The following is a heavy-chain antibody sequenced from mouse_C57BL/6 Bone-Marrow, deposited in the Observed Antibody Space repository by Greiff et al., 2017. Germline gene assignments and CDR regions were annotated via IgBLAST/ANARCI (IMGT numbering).Heavy chain of an antibody. CDR3: ARDYGNYFDY. CDR2: IYPGGGYT. Sequence: QVQLKQSGAELVRPGTSVKMSCKAPGYTFTNYWIGWAKQRPGHGLEWIGDIYPGGGYTNYNEKFKGKATLTADKSSSTAYMQFSSLTSEDSAIYYCARDYGNYFDYWGQGTTLTVSS. V-gene: IGHV1-63*01. CDR1: GYTFTNYW. J-gene: IGHJ2*01. D-gene: IGHD1-1*01.